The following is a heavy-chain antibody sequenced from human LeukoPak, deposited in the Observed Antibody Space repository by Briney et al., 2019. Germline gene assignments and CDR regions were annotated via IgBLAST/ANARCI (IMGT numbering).Heavy chain of an antibody. CDR2: IIPIFGTA. J-gene: IGHJ5*02. V-gene: IGHV1-69*06. CDR1: GGTFSSYA. D-gene: IGHD2-2*01. Sequence: SVKVSCKASGGTFSSYAISWVRQAPGQGLEWMGGIIPIFGTANYAQKFQGRVTITADKSTSTAYMELSSLRSEDTAVYYCANDCSSTSCYVGGGRVNWFDPWGQGTLVTVSS. CDR3: ANDCSSTSCYVGGGRVNWFDP.